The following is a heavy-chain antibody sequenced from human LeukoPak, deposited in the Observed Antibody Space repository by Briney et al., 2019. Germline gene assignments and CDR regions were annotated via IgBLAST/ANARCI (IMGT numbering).Heavy chain of an antibody. D-gene: IGHD6-19*01. Sequence: SETLSLTCAVYGGSFSGYYWSWIRQPPGKGLEWIGEINHSGSTNYNPSLKSRVTISVDTSKNQFSLKLSSVTAADTAVYYCARDVWQWLALDYWGQGTLVTVSS. CDR3: ARDVWQWLALDY. CDR1: GGSFSGYY. J-gene: IGHJ4*02. V-gene: IGHV4-34*01. CDR2: INHSGST.